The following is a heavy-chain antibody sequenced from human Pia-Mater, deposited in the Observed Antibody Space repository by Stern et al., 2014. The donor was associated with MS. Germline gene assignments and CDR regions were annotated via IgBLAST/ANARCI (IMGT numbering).Heavy chain of an antibody. D-gene: IGHD3-10*01. J-gene: IGHJ5*02. CDR1: GGAMTTYY. Sequence: VQLVESGPGLVKPSETLSLTCTVSGGAMTTYYWTWIRQPAGKGLEWIGRVYTSGGPNYNPSLESRVTVSVDTSKTQFYLDLRSVTAADTAVYYCARGVAGSYYNKWFDPWGQGILVTVSS. CDR2: VYTSGGP. CDR3: ARGVAGSYYNKWFDP. V-gene: IGHV4-4*07.